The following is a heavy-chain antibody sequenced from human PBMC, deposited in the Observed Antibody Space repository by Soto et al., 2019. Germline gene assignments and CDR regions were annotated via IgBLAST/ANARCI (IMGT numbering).Heavy chain of an antibody. CDR1: GFTFSTYG. CDR2: IWYDGTKQ. Sequence: QVQLVESGGGVVQPGRSLRLSCAASGFTFSTYGMHWVRQAPGKGLEWVAVIWYDGTKQYYADSVKGRFTLSRENSNDTSYLQVNSLGVEDTAVYYCATHRITTSDHWGQGTLVTVSS. V-gene: IGHV3-33*01. J-gene: IGHJ4*02. D-gene: IGHD3-3*01. CDR3: ATHRITTSDH.